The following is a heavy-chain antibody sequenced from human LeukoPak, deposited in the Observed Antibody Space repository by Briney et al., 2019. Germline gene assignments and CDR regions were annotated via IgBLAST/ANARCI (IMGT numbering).Heavy chain of an antibody. D-gene: IGHD2-2*01. CDR1: GFTFSSYA. CDR2: IPYDGSNK. V-gene: IGHV3-30*04. Sequence: GRSLRLSCAASGFTFSSYAMHWVRQAPGKGLEWVAVIPYDGSNKYYADSVKGRFTISRDNSKNTLYLQMNSLRAEDTAVYYCARTEDHCSSTSCYKGLDYWGQGTLVTVSS. J-gene: IGHJ4*02. CDR3: ARTEDHCSSTSCYKGLDY.